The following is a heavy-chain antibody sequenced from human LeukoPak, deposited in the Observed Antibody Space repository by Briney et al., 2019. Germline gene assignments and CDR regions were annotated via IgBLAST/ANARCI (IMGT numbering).Heavy chain of an antibody. CDR2: IYYSGST. J-gene: IGHJ4*02. V-gene: IGHV4-39*01. Sequence: SETLSLTCTVSGGSIISSSHYWGWIRQPPGKGLEWIGSIYYSGSTYYDPSLKSRVTISVDTSKNQFSLKLSSVTAADTAVYFCARQPTWSGYVQPFDYWGQGTLVTVSS. CDR3: ARQPTWSGYVQPFDY. CDR1: GGSIISSSHY. D-gene: IGHD3-3*01.